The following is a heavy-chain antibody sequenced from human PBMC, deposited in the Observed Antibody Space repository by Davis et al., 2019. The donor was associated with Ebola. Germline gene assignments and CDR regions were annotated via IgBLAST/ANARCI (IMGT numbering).Heavy chain of an antibody. CDR1: GGSISSYY. Sequence: SETLSLTCTVSGGSISSYYWSWIRQPPGKGLEWIRYIHYSGSTNYNPSLKSRVTISVDTSKNQFSLKLSSVTAADTAVYYCARRGYYYDSSGYYAGGMDVWGQGTTVTVSS. J-gene: IGHJ6*02. V-gene: IGHV4-59*08. D-gene: IGHD3-22*01. CDR3: ARRGYYYDSSGYYAGGMDV. CDR2: IHYSGST.